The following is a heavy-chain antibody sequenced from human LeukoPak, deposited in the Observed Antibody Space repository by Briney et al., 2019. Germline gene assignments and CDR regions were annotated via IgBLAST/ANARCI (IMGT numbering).Heavy chain of an antibody. CDR1: GFTFSSYA. Sequence: GGSLRLSCAASGFTFSSYAMSWVRQAPGKGLEWVSSISGSDGSTYYADSVKGRFTISRDNPKNTLYLQMNSLRVEDTAVYYCARARQYDSWSGYTRYYYYGMDVWGQGTTVTVSS. CDR2: ISGSDGST. J-gene: IGHJ6*02. CDR3: ARARQYDSWSGYTRYYYYGMDV. V-gene: IGHV3-23*01. D-gene: IGHD3-3*01.